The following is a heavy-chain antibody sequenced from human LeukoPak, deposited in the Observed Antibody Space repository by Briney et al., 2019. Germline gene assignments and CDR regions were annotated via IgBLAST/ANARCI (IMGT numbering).Heavy chain of an antibody. CDR3: ARGSVPYYYDSSGYYDAFDI. Sequence: SETLSLTCTVSGGSIRSYYWSWIRQPAGKGREWIGRIYTSGSTNYNPSLKSRVTMSVDTSKNQFSLKLSSVTAADTAVYYCARGSVPYYYDSSGYYDAFDIWGQGTMVTVSS. V-gene: IGHV4-4*07. CDR1: GGSIRSYY. D-gene: IGHD3-22*01. CDR2: IYTSGST. J-gene: IGHJ3*02.